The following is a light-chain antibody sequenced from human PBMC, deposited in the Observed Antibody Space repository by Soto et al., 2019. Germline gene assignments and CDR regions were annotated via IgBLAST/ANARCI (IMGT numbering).Light chain of an antibody. V-gene: IGLV2-14*03. CDR2: DVT. Sequence: QSVLTQPASVSGSPGQSITLSCPGTTSDVGNSNRVSWYQQHPGKAPQLIIYDVTYRPSGVSNRFSGSKSGSTASLTISGLQAEGEADYYCSSYTSVTTPLYVFGAGTKVTVL. CDR1: TSDVGNSNR. CDR3: SSYTSVTTPLYV. J-gene: IGLJ1*01.